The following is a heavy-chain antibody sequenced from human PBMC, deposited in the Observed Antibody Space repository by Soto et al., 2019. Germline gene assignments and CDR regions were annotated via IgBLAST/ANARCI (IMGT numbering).Heavy chain of an antibody. J-gene: IGHJ6*02. CDR2: INAGNGNT. CDR3: SRDFSGYYYYYGMDV. V-gene: IGHV1-3*01. Sequence: QVQLVQSGAEVKKPGASVKVSCKASGYTFTSYAMHWVRQAPGQRLEWMGWINAGNGNTKYSQKFQGRDTITRDTSASTAYMELSSLRSEDTAVYYCSRDFSGYYYYYGMDVWGQGTTVTVSS. D-gene: IGHD3-10*01. CDR1: GYTFTSYA.